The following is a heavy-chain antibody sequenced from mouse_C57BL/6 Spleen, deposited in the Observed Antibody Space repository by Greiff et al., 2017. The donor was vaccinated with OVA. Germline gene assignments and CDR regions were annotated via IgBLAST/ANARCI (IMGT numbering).Heavy chain of an antibody. J-gene: IGHJ4*01. D-gene: IGHD3-1*01. V-gene: IGHV1-26*01. Sequence: VQLQQSGPELVKPGASVKISCKASGYTFTDYYMNWVKQSHGKSLEWIGDINPNNGGTSYNQKFKGKATLTVDKSSSTAYMELRSLTSEDSAVYYCARTGSHYYAGDYWGQRTSVPVSS. CDR3: ARTGSHYYAGDY. CDR1: GYTFTDYY. CDR2: INPNNGGT.